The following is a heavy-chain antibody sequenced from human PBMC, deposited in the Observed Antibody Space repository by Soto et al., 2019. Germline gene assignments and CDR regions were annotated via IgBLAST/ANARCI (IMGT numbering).Heavy chain of an antibody. J-gene: IGHJ6*02. CDR3: ARDHMDCSSTSCHPYGMDV. CDR2: IYHSGST. CDR1: GGSISSSNW. D-gene: IGHD2-2*01. V-gene: IGHV4-4*02. Sequence: GTLSLTCAVSGGSISSSNWWSWVRQPPGKGLEWIGEIYHSGSTNYNPSLKSRVTISVDKSKDQCSLKLSSVTAADTAVYYCARDHMDCSSTSCHPYGMDVWGQGTTVTVSS.